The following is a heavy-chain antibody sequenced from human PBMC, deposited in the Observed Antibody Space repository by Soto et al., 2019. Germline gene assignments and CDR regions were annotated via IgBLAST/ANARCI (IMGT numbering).Heavy chain of an antibody. CDR3: ASCEFS. Sequence: PGGSLRLSCAASGFTFSSYSMNWVRQAPGKGLEWVSYISSSSTIYYSDSVKGRFTISRDNAKNSLELQMNSLGDDDSAVCYCASCEFSWGQGTLVTVSS. J-gene: IGHJ5*02. V-gene: IGHV3-48*02. CDR2: ISSSSTI. D-gene: IGHD2-21*01. CDR1: GFTFSSYS.